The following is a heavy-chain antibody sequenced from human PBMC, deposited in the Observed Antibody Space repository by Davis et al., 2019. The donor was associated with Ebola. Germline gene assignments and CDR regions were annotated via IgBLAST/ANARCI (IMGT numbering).Heavy chain of an antibody. CDR3: ARVWNDYGSGSYYDY. V-gene: IGHV4-61*08. CDR1: AASVSSGAYY. D-gene: IGHD3-10*01. Sequence: MPSQTLSLSCTLSAASVSSGAYYWSWIRQPPGKGLEWIGSLYYSGFTHYSPSLKSRVTISVDRSKNQLSRKLSSVTTADTAVYYCARVWNDYGSGSYYDYWGQGILVTVSS. CDR2: LYYSGFT. J-gene: IGHJ4*02.